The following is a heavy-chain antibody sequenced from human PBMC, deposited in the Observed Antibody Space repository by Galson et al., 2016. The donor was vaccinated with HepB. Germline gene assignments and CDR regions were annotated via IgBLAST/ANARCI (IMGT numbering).Heavy chain of an antibody. CDR2: VYPGDSGT. CDR3: ARRSLPGGNYVEEYGMDV. D-gene: IGHD4-23*01. V-gene: IGHV5-51*01. J-gene: IGHJ6*04. Sequence: QSGADVKKPGESLKISCEGLGYKFSSYWIGWVRQMPGKGLEWMGIVYPGDSGTNYSPSFQGQVTISADKSISTAYLQWSSLKASDTAMYYCARRSLPGGNYVEEYGMDVWGKGTTVTVSS. CDR1: GYKFSSYW.